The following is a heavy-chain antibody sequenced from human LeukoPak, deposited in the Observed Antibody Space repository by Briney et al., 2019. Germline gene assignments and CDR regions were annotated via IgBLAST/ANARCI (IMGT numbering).Heavy chain of an antibody. Sequence: PGGSLRLSCAASGFTFSDHYMDWVRQAPGKGLEWVGRIANKANTYTTGYAASVKGRFTISRDDSKNSLYLQMNSLRAEDTAVYYCARVKKFTLLPSFDYWGQGTLVTVSS. CDR3: ARVKKFTLLPSFDY. J-gene: IGHJ4*02. CDR1: GFTFSDHY. V-gene: IGHV3-72*01. D-gene: IGHD2-15*01. CDR2: IANKANTYTT.